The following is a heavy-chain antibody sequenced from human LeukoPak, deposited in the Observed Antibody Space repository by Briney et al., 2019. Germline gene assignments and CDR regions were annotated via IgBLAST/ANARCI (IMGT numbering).Heavy chain of an antibody. Sequence: SETLSLTCTVSGYSISSGYYWGWIRQPPGKGLEWIGSIYHSGSTYYNPSLKSRVTISVDTSKNQFSLKLSSVTAADTAVYYCASQEGAKFDYWGQGTLVTVSS. D-gene: IGHD1-26*01. V-gene: IGHV4-38-2*02. CDR2: IYHSGST. CDR1: GYSISSGYY. J-gene: IGHJ4*02. CDR3: ASQEGAKFDY.